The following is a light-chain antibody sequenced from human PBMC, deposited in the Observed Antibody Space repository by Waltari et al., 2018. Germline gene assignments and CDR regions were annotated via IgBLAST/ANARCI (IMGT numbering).Light chain of an antibody. V-gene: IGKV1-33*01. CDR1: EDISYY. CDR3: QQYDNLPLT. J-gene: IGKJ4*01. CDR2: DAS. Sequence: DIQMTQTPSSLSASVGDRVASTCKASEDISYYLNWYQQKPGKAPRLLIYDASTLDIGVPSRFSGSGSGTHFTFTISSLQPEDFATYYCQQYDNLPLTFGGGTKVDIE.